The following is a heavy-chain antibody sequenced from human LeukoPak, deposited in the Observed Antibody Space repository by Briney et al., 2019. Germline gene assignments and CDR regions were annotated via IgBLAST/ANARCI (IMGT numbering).Heavy chain of an antibody. CDR1: GYTFTSYG. CDR3: ARGEGAAGTPAHFNYGMDV. Sequence: ASVKVSCKASGYTFTSYGISWVRQAPGQGLEWMGWISAYNGNTNYAQKLQGRVTMTTDTSTSTAYMELRSLRSDDTAVYYCARGEGAAGTPAHFNYGMDVWGQGTTVTVSS. CDR2: ISAYNGNT. D-gene: IGHD6-13*01. V-gene: IGHV1-18*01. J-gene: IGHJ6*02.